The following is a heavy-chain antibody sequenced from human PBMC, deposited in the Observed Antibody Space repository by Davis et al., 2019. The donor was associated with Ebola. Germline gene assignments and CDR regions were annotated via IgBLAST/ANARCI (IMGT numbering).Heavy chain of an antibody. V-gene: IGHV5-51*01. CDR2: IYHGDSDT. J-gene: IGHJ3*01. Sequence: GESLKISCKGSGYGFTSYWIAWVRQTPGKGLEWMGIIYHGDSDTRYSPSFEGQVTFSADNSITTAYLQWNSLKASDTAIYYCARRVITTSGVAIGAFDVWGPGTMVTVSA. D-gene: IGHD3-3*01. CDR1: GYGFTSYW. CDR3: ARRVITTSGVAIGAFDV.